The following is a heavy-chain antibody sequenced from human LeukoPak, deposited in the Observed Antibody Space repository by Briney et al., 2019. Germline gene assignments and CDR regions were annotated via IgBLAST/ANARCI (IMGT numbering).Heavy chain of an antibody. CDR1: GFTFSSSA. D-gene: IGHD1-26*01. CDR2: ISASGGST. CDR3: AKDLRSFGSDFDY. Sequence: PGGSLRLSCAASGFTFSSSAMSWVRQVPGKGLEWVSGISASGGSTYYADSVRGRFTISRDNSKNTLYVQMSSLRAEDTAVYYCAKDLRSFGSDFDYWGQGTLVTVSS. V-gene: IGHV3-23*01. J-gene: IGHJ4*02.